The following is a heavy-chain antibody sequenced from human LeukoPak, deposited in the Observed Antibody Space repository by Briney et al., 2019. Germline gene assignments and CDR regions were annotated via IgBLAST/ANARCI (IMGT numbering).Heavy chain of an antibody. Sequence: GGSLRLSCAASGFTFSSYSMNWVRQAPGKVLEWVSYISSSGSTIYYADSVKGRFTISRDNAKNSLYLQMNSLRAEDTAVYYCAELGITMIGGVWGKGTTVTISS. CDR3: AELGITMIGGV. J-gene: IGHJ6*04. CDR1: GFTFSSYS. V-gene: IGHV3-48*04. CDR2: ISSSGSTI. D-gene: IGHD3-10*02.